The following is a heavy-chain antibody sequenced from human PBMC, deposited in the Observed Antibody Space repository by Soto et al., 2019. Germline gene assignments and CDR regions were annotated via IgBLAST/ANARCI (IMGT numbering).Heavy chain of an antibody. D-gene: IGHD2-15*01. V-gene: IGHV4-31*02. CDR2: IYYSGST. CDR3: ARLVVVAATFWFDP. Sequence: SQTHCVTWTVAEGTSSNLGYCWSWIRQHPGKGLEWIGYIYYSGSTYYNPSLKSRVTISVDTSKNQFSLKLSSVTAADTAVYYCARLVVVAATFWFDPWGQGTLVTVSS. CDR1: EGTSSNLGYC. J-gene: IGHJ5*02.